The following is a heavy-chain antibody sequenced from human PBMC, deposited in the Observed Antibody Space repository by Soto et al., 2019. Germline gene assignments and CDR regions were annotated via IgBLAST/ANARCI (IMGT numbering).Heavy chain of an antibody. CDR2: IYSGGST. J-gene: IGHJ6*02. D-gene: IGHD6-13*01. V-gene: IGHV3-53*05. Sequence: PGGSMRLSCAASGFTVSSNYMSWVRQAPGKGLEWVSVIYSGGSTYYADSVKGRFTISRDNSKNTLYLQMTNMDPVDTATYYCAHKKQQLELGGYYYYYYGMDVWGQGTTVTVSS. CDR1: GFTVSSNY. CDR3: AHKKQQLELGGYYYYYYGMDV.